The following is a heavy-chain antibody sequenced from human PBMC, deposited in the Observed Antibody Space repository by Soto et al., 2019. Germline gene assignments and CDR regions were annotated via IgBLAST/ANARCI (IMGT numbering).Heavy chain of an antibody. D-gene: IGHD3-10*01. V-gene: IGHV3-74*01. CDR1: GFTFRHYW. CDR3: AREGESGWYFDL. J-gene: IGHJ2*01. CDR2: ITTDGSGT. Sequence: EVQVVESGGGSVQPGGSLRLSCTASGFTFRHYWMHWVRQAPGKGLVWVSRITTDGSGTDYADSVKGRFTIYRDNAKNTVYLPMNSLRAEDTAVYDCAREGESGWYFDLRGRGTLVTVAS.